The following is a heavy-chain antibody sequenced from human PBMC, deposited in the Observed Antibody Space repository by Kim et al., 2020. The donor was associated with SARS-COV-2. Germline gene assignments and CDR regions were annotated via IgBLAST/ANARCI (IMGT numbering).Heavy chain of an antibody. CDR2: ISIAGDT. Sequence: GGSLRLSCAASGFNFSGYDMHWARQPIGEGLEWVSAISIAGDTHYPGALRGRLIISRENAKNTLLLQMKNLRVGDKAVDFCARDRYGMDVWGGGTTVIV. CDR3: ARDRYGMDV. CDR1: GFNFSGYD. J-gene: IGHJ6*02. V-gene: IGHV3-13*01.